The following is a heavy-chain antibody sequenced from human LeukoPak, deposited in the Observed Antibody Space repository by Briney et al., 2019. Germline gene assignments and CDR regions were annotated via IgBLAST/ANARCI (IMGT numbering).Heavy chain of an antibody. J-gene: IGHJ5*02. V-gene: IGHV1-18*01. CDR1: GYTFTSYG. CDR2: ISAYNGNT. CDR3: ARGDIVVVPAAYNWFDP. D-gene: IGHD2-2*01. Sequence: ASVKVSCKASGYTFTSYGISWVRQAPGQGHEWMGWISAYNGNTNYAQKLQGRVTMTTDTSTSTAYMELRSLRSDDTAVYYCARGDIVVVPAAYNWFDPWGQGTLVTVSS.